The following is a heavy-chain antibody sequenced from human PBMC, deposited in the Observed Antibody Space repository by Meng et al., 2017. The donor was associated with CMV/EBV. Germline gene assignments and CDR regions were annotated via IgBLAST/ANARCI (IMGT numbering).Heavy chain of an antibody. CDR1: GFTFSSYS. V-gene: IGHV3-21*01. CDR2: ISSSSSYI. J-gene: IGHJ6*02. D-gene: IGHD3-22*01. Sequence: GESLKISCAASGFTFSSYSTNWVRQAPGKGLEWVSSISSSSSYIYYADSVKGRFTISRDNAKNSLYLQMNSLRAEDTAVYYCARAAPYYYDKYGMDVWGQGTTVTVSS. CDR3: ARAAPYYYDKYGMDV.